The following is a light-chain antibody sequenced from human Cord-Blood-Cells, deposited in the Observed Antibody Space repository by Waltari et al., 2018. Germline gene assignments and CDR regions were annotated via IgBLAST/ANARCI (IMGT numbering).Light chain of an antibody. Sequence: QFVLTPPPSVSAPPVQTITISCPGSSSNIGAGSDLHWSQPPPGTAPKLLVSGNSNRPSGVPGRFSGSKSGTSASLAITGLQAEDEADYYCQSYDSSRSGSVVFGGGTKLTVL. V-gene: IGLV1-40*01. CDR1: SSNIGAGSD. CDR2: GNS. J-gene: IGLJ2*01. CDR3: QSYDSSRSGSVV.